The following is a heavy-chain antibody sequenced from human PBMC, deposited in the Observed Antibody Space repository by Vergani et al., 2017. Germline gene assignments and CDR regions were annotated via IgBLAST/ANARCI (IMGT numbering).Heavy chain of an antibody. Sequence: QVQLVQSGAEVKKPGSSVKVSCKASGGTFSSYAISWVRQAPGQGLEWMGGIIPIFGTANYAQKFQGRVTITADESTSTAYMELSSLRSEDTAVYYCARDLGGYSGYCENWFDPWGQGSLVTVSS. CDR2: IIPIFGTA. D-gene: IGHD5-12*01. J-gene: IGHJ5*02. CDR3: ARDLGGYSGYCENWFDP. V-gene: IGHV1-69*12. CDR1: GGTFSSYA.